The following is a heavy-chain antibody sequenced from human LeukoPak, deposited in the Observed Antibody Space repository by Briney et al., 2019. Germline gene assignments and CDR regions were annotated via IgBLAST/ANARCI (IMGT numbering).Heavy chain of an antibody. CDR1: GFTFSGSA. Sequence: PGGSLRLSCVASGFTFSGSAIHWVRQASGKGLEWVGRVRSKADSYATAYTASMKGRFIISRDDSKNTAYLQMNSLKTEDTAVYYCTRWRLGGSNIDDGFDYWGQGTLVTVSS. CDR3: TRWRLGGSNIDDGFDY. V-gene: IGHV3-73*01. D-gene: IGHD1-1*01. CDR2: VRSKADSYAT. J-gene: IGHJ4*02.